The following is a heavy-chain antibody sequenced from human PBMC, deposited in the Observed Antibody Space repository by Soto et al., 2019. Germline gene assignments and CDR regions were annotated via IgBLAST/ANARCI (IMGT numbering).Heavy chain of an antibody. CDR2: IGTTGDTT. V-gene: IGHV3-23*01. J-gene: IGHJ5*02. CDR1: GFTFSNYA. Sequence: VQLLESGGGLVQPGGSLRLSCAASGFTFSNYAMSWVRQAPGKGLERVSGIGTTGDTTYFAQSVKGRFTISRDNSKNTLYLQMNSLRAEDTAIYYCSRPLVSSNRYLGPWGQGTLVTVSS. CDR3: SRPLVSSNRYLGP. D-gene: IGHD4-4*01.